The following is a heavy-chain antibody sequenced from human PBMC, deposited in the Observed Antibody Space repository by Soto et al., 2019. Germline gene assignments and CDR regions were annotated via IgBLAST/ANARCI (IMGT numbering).Heavy chain of an antibody. CDR3: ARDQSFEYSYAMGY. V-gene: IGHV3-11*06. D-gene: IGHD5-18*01. J-gene: IGHJ4*02. Sequence: PGGSLRLSCAASGFTFSDYYMSWIRQAPGKGLEWVSYISSSSSYTNYADSVKGRFTISRDNAKNSLYLQMNSLRAEDTAVYYCARDQSFEYSYAMGYWGQGTLVTVSS. CDR1: GFTFSDYY. CDR2: ISSSSSYT.